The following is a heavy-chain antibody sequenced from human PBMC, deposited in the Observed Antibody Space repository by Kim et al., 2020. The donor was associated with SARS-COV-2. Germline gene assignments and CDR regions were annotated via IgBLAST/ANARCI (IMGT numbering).Heavy chain of an antibody. CDR1: GGSINDYH. D-gene: IGHD6-13*01. V-gene: IGHV4-59*01. J-gene: IGHJ4*02. CDR3: ATIAAGGTS. Sequence: SETLSLTCTVSGGSINDYHWSWIRQPPGKGLEWIGNIHYTGSTYCIPSLKSRVTISLDTSKKQFSMKVRSVTAADTAVYYCATIAAGGTSWGQGTLVTVFS. CDR2: IHYTGST.